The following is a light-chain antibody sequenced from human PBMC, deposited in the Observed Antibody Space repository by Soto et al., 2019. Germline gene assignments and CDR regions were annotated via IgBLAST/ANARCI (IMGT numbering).Light chain of an antibody. CDR3: GTWDSSLSAWV. CDR2: ENN. CDR1: SSNIGNNY. Sequence: QLVLTQPPSVSAAPGQKVTISCAGSSSNIGNNYVSWYQQLPGTAPKLRIYENNKRPSGIPDRFSGSKSGTSATLGITGLQTGDEADYYCGTWDSSLSAWVFGGGTKLTVL. J-gene: IGLJ3*02. V-gene: IGLV1-51*02.